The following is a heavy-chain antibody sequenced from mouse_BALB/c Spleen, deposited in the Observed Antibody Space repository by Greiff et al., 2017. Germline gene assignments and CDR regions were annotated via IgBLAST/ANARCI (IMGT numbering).Heavy chain of an antibody. CDR2: IDPANGNT. V-gene: IGHV14-3*02. CDR3: ARLGSFAY. D-gene: IGHD3-1*01. CDR1: GYTFTSYW. J-gene: IGHJ3*01. Sequence: VQLQQSGAELVKPGASVKLSCKASGYTFTSYWMHWVKQRPEQGLEWIGRIDPANGNTKYDPKFQGKATITADTSSNTAYLQLSILTSEDTAVYYCARLGSFAYWGQGTLVTVSA.